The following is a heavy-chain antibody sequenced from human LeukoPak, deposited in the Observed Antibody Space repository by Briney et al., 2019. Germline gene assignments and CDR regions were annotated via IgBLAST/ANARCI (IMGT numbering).Heavy chain of an antibody. Sequence: ASVKVSCKASGYTFTGYYMHWVRQAPGQGLEWMGWIIPNSGGTNYAQKFQGRVTMTRNTSISTAYMELSSLRSEDTAVYYCARVSSSWYDLDYWGQGTLVTVSS. D-gene: IGHD6-13*01. J-gene: IGHJ4*02. CDR1: GYTFTGYY. CDR2: IIPNSGGT. V-gene: IGHV1-2*02. CDR3: ARVSSSWYDLDY.